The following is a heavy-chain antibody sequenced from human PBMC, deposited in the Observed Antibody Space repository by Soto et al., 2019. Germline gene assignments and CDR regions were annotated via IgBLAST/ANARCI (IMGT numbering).Heavy chain of an antibody. J-gene: IGHJ6*02. CDR3: AREGFYSRSSEYSGYNYYGMEV. V-gene: IGHV3-33*01. CDR2: IWYDGSNK. Sequence: QEQLVESGGGVVQPGRSLRLSCAASGFSFRRYGMHWVRQAPGKGLEWVAVIWYDGSNKYYGDFLKGRFTISRDNSKNTLYLQMNSPRADDSGVYYCAREGFYSRSSEYSGYNYYGMEVWGQGTTVIVTS. CDR1: GFSFRRYG. D-gene: IGHD6-6*01.